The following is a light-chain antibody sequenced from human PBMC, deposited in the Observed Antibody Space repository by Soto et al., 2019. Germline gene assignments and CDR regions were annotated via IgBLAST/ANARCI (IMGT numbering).Light chain of an antibody. J-gene: IGKJ5*01. V-gene: IGKV1-9*01. CDR2: AAS. Sequence: EIQLTQSPSFLSTSVGDRVTITCRASQGVSHYLAWYQQKPGKAPKLLIYAASTLQSGVPTRFSGSGSGTEFTLTISSLQPEDFATYYCQQLNDYPRTFGQGTRLEIK. CDR1: QGVSHY. CDR3: QQLNDYPRT.